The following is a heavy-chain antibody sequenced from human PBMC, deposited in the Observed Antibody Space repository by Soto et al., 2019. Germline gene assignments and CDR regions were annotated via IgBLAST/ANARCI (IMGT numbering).Heavy chain of an antibody. CDR3: ARGGSGEYFAY. J-gene: IGHJ4*02. CDR2: IYYSGST. CDR1: GGSISSYY. Sequence: PSETLSLTCTVSGGSISSYYWSWIRQPPGKGLEWIGYIYYSGSTNYNPSLKSRVTISVDTSKNQFSLKLSSVTAADTAVYYCARGGSGEYFAYWGQGTLVTVSS. V-gene: IGHV4-59*01. D-gene: IGHD3-10*01.